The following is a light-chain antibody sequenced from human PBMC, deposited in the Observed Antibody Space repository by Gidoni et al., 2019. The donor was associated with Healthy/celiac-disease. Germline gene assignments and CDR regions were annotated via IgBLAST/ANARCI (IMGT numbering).Light chain of an antibody. CDR1: KLGDKY. CDR2: PDF. J-gene: IGLJ2*01. CDR3: QAWDSSTYVV. V-gene: IGLV3-1*01. Sequence: SYELTQPPSVSVSPGQTASITCSGDKLGDKYACLYQQKAGQSPVLVIYPDFKRPSGIPERFSGSKSGNTATLTISGTQAMDEADYYCQAWDSSTYVVFGGGTKVTVL.